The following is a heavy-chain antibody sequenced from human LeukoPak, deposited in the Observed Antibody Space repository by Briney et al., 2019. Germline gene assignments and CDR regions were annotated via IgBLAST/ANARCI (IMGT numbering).Heavy chain of an antibody. V-gene: IGHV3-48*02. CDR2: ISSSSSTI. Sequence: QPGGSLRLPCAASGFTFSSHSMNWVRQAPGKGLEWVSYISSSSSTIYYADSVKGRFTISRDNAKNSLYLQMNSLRDEDTAVYYCARGQYSSSWYEWVYWGQGTLVTVSS. D-gene: IGHD6-13*01. J-gene: IGHJ4*02. CDR3: ARGQYSSSWYEWVY. CDR1: GFTFSSHS.